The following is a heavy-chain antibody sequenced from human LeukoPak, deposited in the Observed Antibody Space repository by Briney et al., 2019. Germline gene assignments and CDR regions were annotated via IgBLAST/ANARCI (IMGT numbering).Heavy chain of an antibody. CDR2: ISSSGSTI. Sequence: GGSLRLSCVASGFTFSDYYMSWIRQAPGKGLEWVSYISSSGSTIYYADSVKGRFTISRDNAKNSLYLQMNSLRAEDTAVYYCARRNHNNYDITSFDYWGQGTLVTVSS. CDR1: GFTFSDYY. D-gene: IGHD3-9*01. J-gene: IGHJ4*02. V-gene: IGHV3-11*01. CDR3: ARRNHNNYDITSFDY.